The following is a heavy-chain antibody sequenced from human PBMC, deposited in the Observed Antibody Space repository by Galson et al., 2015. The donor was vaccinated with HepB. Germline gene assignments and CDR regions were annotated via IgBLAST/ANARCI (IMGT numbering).Heavy chain of an antibody. CDR3: ARAYSSSWFFDY. CDR1: GFTLSSYS. J-gene: IGHJ4*02. CDR2: ISGSSSDI. Sequence: SLRLSCAASGFTLSSYSMNWVRQAPGKGLEWVSYISGSSSDIYYADSLKGRLTISRDNAKNLLSLQMNSLRVEDTAVYYCARAYSSSWFFDYWVQGTLVTVSS. D-gene: IGHD6-13*01. V-gene: IGHV3-21*01.